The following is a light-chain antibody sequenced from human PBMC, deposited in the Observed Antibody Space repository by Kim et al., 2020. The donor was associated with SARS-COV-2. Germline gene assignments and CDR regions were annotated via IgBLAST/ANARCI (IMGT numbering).Light chain of an antibody. Sequence: DIVMTQSPDSLAVSLGERATINCKSSQSVLYSSNNKNCLAWYQQKPGQPPKLLIYWASTRESGVPDRFSGSGSGTDFTLTISSLQAEDVAAYYCQQYYSKYTFGQGTKLEI. CDR3: QQYYSKYT. CDR1: QSVLYSSNNKNC. J-gene: IGKJ2*01. CDR2: WAS. V-gene: IGKV4-1*01.